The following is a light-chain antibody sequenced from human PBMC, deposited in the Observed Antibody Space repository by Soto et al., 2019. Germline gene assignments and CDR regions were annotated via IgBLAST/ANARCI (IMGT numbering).Light chain of an antibody. CDR1: QNINNF. Sequence: DIQMTQSPSSLSASVGDRVTITCRPSQNINNFLNWYQQKPGEDPNLLIYGASNWQSGVPSRFSGSGSGAHFTLTSSTLQPEDFATYYCQQSFNNPTFGQGTKLEIK. V-gene: IGKV1-39*01. CDR2: GAS. J-gene: IGKJ2*01. CDR3: QQSFNNPT.